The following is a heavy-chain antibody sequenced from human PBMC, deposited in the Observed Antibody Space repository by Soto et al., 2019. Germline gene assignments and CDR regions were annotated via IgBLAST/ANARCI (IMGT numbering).Heavy chain of an antibody. CDR1: GYTFTRNA. V-gene: IGHV1-3*01. CDR2: IDAGNGNT. CDR3: ARSEKDYSRFDY. J-gene: IGHJ4*02. Sequence: QVQLVQSGAEVKKPGASVKVSCKASGYTFTRNAIHWVRQAPGQRLEWIGKIDAGNGNTKYSQNFQGRVTITRDTYASAAYMEMSTLGYEATSIYSCARSEKDYSRFDYWGQGTLVTVSS. D-gene: IGHD2-15*01.